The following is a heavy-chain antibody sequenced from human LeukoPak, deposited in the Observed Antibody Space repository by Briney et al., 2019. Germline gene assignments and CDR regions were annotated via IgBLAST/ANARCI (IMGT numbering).Heavy chain of an antibody. J-gene: IGHJ3*02. Sequence: SETLSLTCTVSGGSISSYYWSWIRQPAGKGLEWIGRVYTSGSTNYNPSLKSRVTMSVDTSKNQFSLKLTSVTAADAAVYYCARGGDNSGFYGDAFDIWGQGTVVTVSS. D-gene: IGHD3-22*01. CDR1: GGSISSYY. V-gene: IGHV4-4*07. CDR3: ARGGDNSGFYGDAFDI. CDR2: VYTSGST.